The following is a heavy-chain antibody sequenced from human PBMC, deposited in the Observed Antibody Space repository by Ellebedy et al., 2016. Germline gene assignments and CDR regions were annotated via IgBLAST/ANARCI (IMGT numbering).Heavy chain of an antibody. CDR2: IVLSDSYT. J-gene: IGHJ6*02. CDR3: ARHKVGMDV. CDR1: GYSFTTDW. Sequence: GESLKISCKGSGYSFTTDWISWVRQMSGKGLEWMGRIVLSDSYTTYSTSFQGHVTISTDKSTSTAYLQWSSLKASDTAMYYCARHKVGMDVWGQGTTVTVSS. V-gene: IGHV5-10-1*01.